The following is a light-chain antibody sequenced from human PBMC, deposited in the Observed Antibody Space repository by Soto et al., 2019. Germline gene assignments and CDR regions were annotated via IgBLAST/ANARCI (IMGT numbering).Light chain of an antibody. CDR3: QQRTNRPPIT. V-gene: IGKV3-11*01. CDR2: DTS. CDR1: QSVSSY. Sequence: EIGLTQSPATLSWSPGERATLSFMASQSVSSYLAWYQQNPGQAPRLLIFDTSNRATGLPARFSGSGSGTDFTLTISCLEPEDFAVFYCQQRTNRPPITFGQGARLEI. J-gene: IGKJ5*01.